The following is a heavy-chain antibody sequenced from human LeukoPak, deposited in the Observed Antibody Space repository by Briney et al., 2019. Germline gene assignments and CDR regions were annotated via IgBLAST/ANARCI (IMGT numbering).Heavy chain of an antibody. CDR2: ISYDGSNK. V-gene: IGHV3-30*04. D-gene: IGHD5-18*01. J-gene: IGHJ3*01. CDR3: AREASGYSYGLDAFDV. CDR1: GFTFSSYA. Sequence: PGRSLRLSCAASGFTFSSYAMHWVRQAPGKGLEWVAVISYDGSNKYYADSVKGRFTISRDNSKNTLYLQMNSLRAEDTAVYYCAREASGYSYGLDAFDVWGQGTMVTVSS.